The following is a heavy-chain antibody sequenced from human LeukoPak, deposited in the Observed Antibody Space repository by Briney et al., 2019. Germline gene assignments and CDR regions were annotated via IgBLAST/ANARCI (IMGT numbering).Heavy chain of an antibody. CDR3: ARSSIAAAGEVVTATPGINWFDP. CDR1: GGSFSGYY. Sequence: KASETLSLTCAVYGGSFSGYYWSWIRQPPGKGLEWIGEINHSGSTNYNPSLKSRVTISVDTSKNQFSLKLSSVTAADTAVYYCARSSIAAAGEVVTATPGINWFDPWGQGTLVTVSS. D-gene: IGHD6-13*01. CDR2: INHSGST. J-gene: IGHJ5*02. V-gene: IGHV4-34*01.